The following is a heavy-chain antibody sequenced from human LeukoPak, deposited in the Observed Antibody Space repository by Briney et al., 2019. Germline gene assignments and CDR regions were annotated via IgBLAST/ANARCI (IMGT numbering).Heavy chain of an antibody. V-gene: IGHV3-9*01. J-gene: IGHJ4*02. Sequence: GGSLRLSCAASGFTFDDYAMHWVRQAPGKGLEWVSGISWNSNNMVYADSVKGRFTISRDNAKNSLYLQMNSLRAEDTAVYYCAREYSSSSGRSFDYWGQGTLVTVSS. D-gene: IGHD6-6*01. CDR3: AREYSSSSGRSFDY. CDR1: GFTFDDYA. CDR2: ISWNSNNM.